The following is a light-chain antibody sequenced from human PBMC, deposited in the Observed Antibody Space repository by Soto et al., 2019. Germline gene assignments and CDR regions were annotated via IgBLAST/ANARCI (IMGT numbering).Light chain of an antibody. CDR3: TSYTSHRPYV. J-gene: IGLJ1*01. CDR1: RRDVVGFNY. Sequence: QCSLSQPTGVSGSPGYSITISWTPTRRDVVGFNYVSWYQQHPCKAPKLIIYDVSSRPSGLSTRFSGSQSGNTASLIICGLEAEDEADYCCTSYTSHRPYVFGSGS. CDR2: DVS. V-gene: IGLV2-14*03.